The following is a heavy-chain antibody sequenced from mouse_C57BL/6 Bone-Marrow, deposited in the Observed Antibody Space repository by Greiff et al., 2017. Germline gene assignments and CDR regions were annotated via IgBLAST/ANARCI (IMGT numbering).Heavy chain of an antibody. CDR3: ARSYGNYLAWFAY. J-gene: IGHJ3*01. V-gene: IGHV2-2*01. D-gene: IGHD2-10*02. CDR2: IWSGGST. CDR1: GFSLTSYG. Sequence: QVQLKQSGPGLVQPSQSLSITCTVSGFSLTSYGVHWVRQSPGKGLEWLGVIWSGGSTDYNAAFISRLGISKDNSKSQVFFKMNSLQADDTAIYYCARSYGNYLAWFAYWGQGTLVTVSA.